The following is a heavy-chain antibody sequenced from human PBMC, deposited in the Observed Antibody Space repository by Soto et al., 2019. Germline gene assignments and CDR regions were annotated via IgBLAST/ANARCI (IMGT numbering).Heavy chain of an antibody. D-gene: IGHD5-18*01. Sequence: QLQLQESGPGLVKPSETLSLTCTVSGGSISSSSYYWGWIRQPPGKGLEWIGSIYYSGSTYYNPSLKSRVTISVDTSKNQFSLKLSSVTAADTAVYYCARHPPYYTAMAAYYYYGMDVWGQGTTVTVSS. CDR3: ARHPPYYTAMAAYYYYGMDV. CDR1: GGSISSSSYY. V-gene: IGHV4-39*01. J-gene: IGHJ6*02. CDR2: IYYSGST.